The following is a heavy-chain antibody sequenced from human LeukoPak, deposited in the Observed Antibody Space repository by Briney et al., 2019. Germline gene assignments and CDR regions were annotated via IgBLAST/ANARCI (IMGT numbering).Heavy chain of an antibody. Sequence: GGSLRLSCAASGFTFSTSGMSWVRQAPGTGLEWVSAISGSGGSTYYADSVKGRFTISRDNSKNTLYLQMSGLRADDTAVYYCAKDGTPGDYWGQGTRVTVSS. V-gene: IGHV3-23*01. CDR1: GFTFSTSG. CDR3: AKDGTPGDY. J-gene: IGHJ4*02. CDR2: ISGSGGST. D-gene: IGHD2-15*01.